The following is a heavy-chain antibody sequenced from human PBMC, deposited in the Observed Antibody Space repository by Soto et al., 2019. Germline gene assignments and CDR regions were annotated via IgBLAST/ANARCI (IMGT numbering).Heavy chain of an antibody. Sequence: EVQLLESGGGLVQPGGSLRLSCAVSGFTVSSHAMSWVRQAPGKGLEWVSTISDSAVSTYYADSVKGRFTISRQDSKNTLYLQMNSLRAEDTAVYYCAKTQSRHYDYIWGGAYWGQGTLVTVSS. CDR1: GFTVSSHA. V-gene: IGHV3-23*01. CDR2: ISDSAVST. CDR3: AKTQSRHYDYIWGGAY. D-gene: IGHD3-16*01. J-gene: IGHJ4*02.